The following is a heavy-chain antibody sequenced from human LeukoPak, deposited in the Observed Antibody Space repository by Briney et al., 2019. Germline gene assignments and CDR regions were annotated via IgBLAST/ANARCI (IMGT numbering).Heavy chain of an antibody. J-gene: IGHJ4*02. V-gene: IGHV1-8*01. CDR3: ARGGSGWPIDY. CDR1: GYTFTSFD. Sequence: APVKVSCKASGYTFTSFDINWVRQAPGQGLEWMGWMNPNSGNTGYAQKFQGRVTMTRNTSISTAYMELSSLRFEDTAVFYCARGGSGWPIDYWGQGTLVTVSS. D-gene: IGHD6-19*01. CDR2: MNPNSGNT.